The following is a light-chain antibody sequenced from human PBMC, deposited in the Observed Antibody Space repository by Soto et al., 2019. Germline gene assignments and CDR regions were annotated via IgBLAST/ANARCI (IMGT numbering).Light chain of an antibody. CDR1: QSVLHSSNNKNY. V-gene: IGKV4-1*01. CDR3: QQFYSPPYT. CDR2: WAS. Sequence: DIVMTQSPDSLAVSLGEKATINCKSSQSVLHSSNNKNYLAWYQQIPGQPPKLVTNWASTRESGVPDRFSGSGSGTDFSLTISSLQAEDVAVYYCQQFYSPPYTFGQGTKLEIK. J-gene: IGKJ2*01.